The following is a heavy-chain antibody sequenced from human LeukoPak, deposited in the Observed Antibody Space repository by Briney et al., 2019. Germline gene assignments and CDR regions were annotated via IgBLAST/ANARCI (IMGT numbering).Heavy chain of an antibody. D-gene: IGHD3-3*01. V-gene: IGHV3-21*01. J-gene: IGHJ3*02. CDR3: ARDRGITIFGEVTRGGPSGGFDI. Sequence: PGGSLRLSCAASGFTFSSYSMNWVRQAPGKGLEWVSSISSSSSYIYYADSVKGRFTISRDNAKNSLYLQMNSLRAEDTAVYYCARDRGITIFGEVTRGGPSGGFDIWGQGTMVTVSS. CDR1: GFTFSSYS. CDR2: ISSSSSYI.